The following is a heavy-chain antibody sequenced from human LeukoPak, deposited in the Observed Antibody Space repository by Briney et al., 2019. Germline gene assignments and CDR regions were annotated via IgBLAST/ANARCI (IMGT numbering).Heavy chain of an antibody. V-gene: IGHV3-33*06. CDR2: IWYDGSNK. CDR1: GFTLSSYG. CDR3: AKDGEITMVRGVTYYYYYYMDV. Sequence: PGGSLRLSCAASGFTLSSYGMRWVRQAPGKGLEWVAVIWYDGSNKYYADSVKGRFTISRDNSKNTLYLQMNSLRAEDTAVYYCAKDGEITMVRGVTYYYYYYMDVWGKGTTVTVSS. D-gene: IGHD3-10*01. J-gene: IGHJ6*03.